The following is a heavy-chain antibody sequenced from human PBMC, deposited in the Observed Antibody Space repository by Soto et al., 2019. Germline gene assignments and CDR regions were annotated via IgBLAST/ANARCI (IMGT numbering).Heavy chain of an antibody. V-gene: IGHV4-34*01. CDR2: INHSGST. Sequence: SETLSLTCAVYGGSFSGYYWSWIRQPPGKGLEWIGEINHSGSTNYNTSRKSRVTISVDTSENQISLKLRSMTAADTAVYYCARIGTLGYSYGYLFSYYFYMDVWGKGTTVTVSS. CDR3: ARIGTLGYSYGYLFSYYFYMDV. J-gene: IGHJ6*03. D-gene: IGHD5-18*01. CDR1: GGSFSGYY.